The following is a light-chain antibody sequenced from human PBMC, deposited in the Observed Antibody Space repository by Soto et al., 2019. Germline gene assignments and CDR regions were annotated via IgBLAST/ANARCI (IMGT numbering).Light chain of an antibody. CDR1: QSVLYSSNHKNY. V-gene: IGKV4-1*01. Sequence: DIVMTQSPDSLAVSLGERATINCKSSQSVLYSSNHKNYLAWYQLKPGQPPKLLIYWASTRESGVPDRFSGSGSGTDVTLTISSLQAEDVAVYYCQQYFRPWTFVQGTKVEIK. CDR2: WAS. J-gene: IGKJ1*01. CDR3: QQYFRPWT.